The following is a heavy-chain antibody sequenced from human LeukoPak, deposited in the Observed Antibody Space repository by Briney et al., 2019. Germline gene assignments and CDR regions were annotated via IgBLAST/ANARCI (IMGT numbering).Heavy chain of an antibody. J-gene: IGHJ6*02. CDR2: INPNTGVT. CDR1: AFTFTTYY. Sequence: ASVKVSCKSSAFTFTTYYIPCVRRAPGQELEWMGWINPNTGVTESPQRFQGRLTMTRDTSSRTAYMELSRLTSDDTAVYYCTRDHCTSFDCYENNYHCLDAWGQGTTVTVSS. V-gene: IGHV1-2*02. CDR3: TRDHCTSFDCYENNYHCLDA. D-gene: IGHD2-21*02.